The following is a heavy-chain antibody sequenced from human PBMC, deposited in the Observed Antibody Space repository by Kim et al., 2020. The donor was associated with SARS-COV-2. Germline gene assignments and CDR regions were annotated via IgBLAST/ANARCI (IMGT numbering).Heavy chain of an antibody. CDR1: GGTFSSYA. Sequence: SVKVSCKASGGTFSSYAISWVRQAPGQGLEWMGGIIPIFGTANYAQKFQGRVTITADESTSTAYMELSSLRSEDTAVYYCATTERKGKGGYDSLIFSQDYWGQGTLVTVSS. J-gene: IGHJ4*02. CDR3: ATTERKGKGGYDSLIFSQDY. CDR2: IIPIFGTA. D-gene: IGHD5-12*01. V-gene: IGHV1-69*13.